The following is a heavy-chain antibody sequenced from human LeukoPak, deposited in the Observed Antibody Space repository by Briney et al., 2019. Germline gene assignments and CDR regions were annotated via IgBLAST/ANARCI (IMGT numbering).Heavy chain of an antibody. D-gene: IGHD5-24*01. CDR2: IYYSGST. Sequence: SETLSLTCTVSGGSISSYYWSWIRQPPGKGLEWIGYIYYSGSTNYNPSLKSRVTISVDTSKNQFSLKLSSVTAADTAVYYCARGRTGRWLQLVFGYFQHWGQGTLVTVSS. CDR3: ARGRTGRWLQLVFGYFQH. CDR1: GGSISSYY. J-gene: IGHJ1*01. V-gene: IGHV4-59*12.